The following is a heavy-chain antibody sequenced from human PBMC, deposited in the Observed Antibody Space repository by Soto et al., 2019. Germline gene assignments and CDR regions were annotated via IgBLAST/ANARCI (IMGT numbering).Heavy chain of an antibody. CDR1: GFTFSSYG. J-gene: IGHJ6*02. Sequence: PGGSLRLSCAASGFTFSSYGMHWVRQAPGKGLEWVAVIWYDGSNKYYADSVKGRFTISRDNSKNTLYLQMNSLRAEDTAVYYCARSITIFGVVPLDYYYGMDVWGQGTTVTVSS. CDR2: IWYDGSNK. D-gene: IGHD3-3*01. CDR3: ARSITIFGVVPLDYYYGMDV. V-gene: IGHV3-33*01.